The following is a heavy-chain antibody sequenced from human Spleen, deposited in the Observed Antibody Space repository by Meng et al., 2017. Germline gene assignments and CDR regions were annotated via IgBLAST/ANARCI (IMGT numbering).Heavy chain of an antibody. Sequence: SVNVSCKALGGIFSNYVIGWLRQAPGQGLEWMGGINAVFGTTNYAQKFQGRVTITTDESTSKVYMELTRLTSEDTAVYFCARKDGNCISTTCYSLDYWGQGTLVTVSS. J-gene: IGHJ4*02. CDR3: ARKDGNCISTTCYSLDY. CDR2: INAVFGTT. CDR1: GGIFSNYV. V-gene: IGHV1-69*05. D-gene: IGHD2-2*01.